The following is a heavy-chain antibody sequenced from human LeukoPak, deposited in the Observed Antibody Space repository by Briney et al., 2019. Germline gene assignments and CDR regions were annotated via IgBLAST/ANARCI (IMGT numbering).Heavy chain of an antibody. J-gene: IGHJ5*02. CDR2: IIPIFGTA. CDR3: ARPNPPPRDWNDVGWFDP. D-gene: IGHD1-1*01. Sequence: SVKVSCKASGGTFSSYAISWVRQAPGQGLEWVGGIIPIFGTANYAQKFQGRVTITADESTSTAYMELSSLRSEDTAVYYCARPNPPPRDWNDVGWFDPWGQGTLVTVSS. V-gene: IGHV1-69*01. CDR1: GGTFSSYA.